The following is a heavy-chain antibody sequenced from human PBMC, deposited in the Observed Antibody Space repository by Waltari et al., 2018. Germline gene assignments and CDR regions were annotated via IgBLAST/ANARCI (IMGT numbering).Heavy chain of an antibody. Sequence: EVQLVESGGGLVKPGGSLRLSCAASGFTFSSYRMNWVRQAPGNGLEWVSSISSSSSYIYYADSVKGRFTISRDNAKNSLYLQMNSLRAEDTAVYYCAASYGDQSYYFDYWGQGTLVTVSS. CDR1: GFTFSSYR. CDR2: ISSSSSYI. J-gene: IGHJ4*02. CDR3: AASYGDQSYYFDY. D-gene: IGHD4-17*01. V-gene: IGHV3-21*01.